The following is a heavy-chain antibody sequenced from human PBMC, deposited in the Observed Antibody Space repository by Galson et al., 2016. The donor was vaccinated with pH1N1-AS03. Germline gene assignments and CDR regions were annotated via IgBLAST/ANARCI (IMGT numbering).Heavy chain of an antibody. CDR2: ISNDGRNV. V-gene: IGHV3-74*01. J-gene: IGHJ6*02. CDR1: GFTFSMSY. Sequence: SLRLSCAASGFTFSMSYIHWVRQAPGKGLEWVSRISNDGRNVRYADFVKGRFAVSRDNAKKTVVLQMNRLRADDTAVYFCARRNPNPNFAIWYQHDYGMDVWGQGTTVTVSS. CDR3: ARRNPNPNFAIWYQHDYGMDV. D-gene: IGHD2-2*01.